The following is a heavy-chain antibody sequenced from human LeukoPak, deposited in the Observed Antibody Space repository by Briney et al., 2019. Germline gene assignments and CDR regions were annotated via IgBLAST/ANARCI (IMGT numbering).Heavy chain of an antibody. J-gene: IGHJ4*02. D-gene: IGHD4-17*01. CDR2: INPNSGGT. V-gene: IGHV1-2*02. CDR3: ARPPADYGDYYFDY. CDR1: GYTFTGYY. Sequence: ASVKVSCKASGYTFTGYYMHWVRQAPGQGLEWMGWINPNSGGTNYAQKFQGRVTITRDTSASTAYTELSSLRSEDTAVYYCARPPADYGDYYFDYWGQGTLVTVSS.